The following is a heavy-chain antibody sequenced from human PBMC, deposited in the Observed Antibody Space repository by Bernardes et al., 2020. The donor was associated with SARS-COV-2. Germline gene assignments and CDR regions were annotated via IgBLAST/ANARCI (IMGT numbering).Heavy chain of an antibody. D-gene: IGHD1-1*01. CDR3: AREKSQRDSYNQGFDF. J-gene: IGHJ4*02. CDR2: ISSSSRNI. CDR1: GFTFSEYS. Sequence: GGSLRLSCVASGFTFSEYSMNWVRQAPGKGLEWVSSISSSSRNIYYLDSVKRRFTISRDNAKNSLYLQMNSLRAEDTAVYYCAREKSQRDSYNQGFDFWGRGTMVTVSS. V-gene: IGHV3-21*01.